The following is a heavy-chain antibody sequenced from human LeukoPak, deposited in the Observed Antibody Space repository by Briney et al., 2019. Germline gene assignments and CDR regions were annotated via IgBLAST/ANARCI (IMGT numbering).Heavy chain of an antibody. CDR2: IVVSSGNT. Sequence: ASVKVSCKASGFTFTSSAVQWVRQARGQRLEWIGWIVVSSGNTNYAQKFQERVTITRDMSTSTAYMELSSLRSEDTAVYYCAAGYTTRGYSYGSIDYWGQGTLVTVSS. D-gene: IGHD5-18*01. V-gene: IGHV1-58*01. CDR1: GFTFTSSA. J-gene: IGHJ4*02. CDR3: AAGYTTRGYSYGSIDY.